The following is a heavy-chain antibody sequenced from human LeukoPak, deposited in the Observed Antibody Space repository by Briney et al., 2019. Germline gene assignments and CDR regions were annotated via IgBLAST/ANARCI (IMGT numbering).Heavy chain of an antibody. Sequence: ASVKVSCKASGYTFTSYYMHWVRQAPGQGPGWMGIINPSGGSTSYAQKFQGRVTMTRDTSTSTVYMELSSLRSEDTAVYYCARGVEPYYYDSSGYLPRYWGQGTLVTVSS. D-gene: IGHD3-22*01. CDR1: GYTFTSYY. J-gene: IGHJ4*02. CDR3: ARGVEPYYYDSSGYLPRY. CDR2: INPSGGST. V-gene: IGHV1-46*01.